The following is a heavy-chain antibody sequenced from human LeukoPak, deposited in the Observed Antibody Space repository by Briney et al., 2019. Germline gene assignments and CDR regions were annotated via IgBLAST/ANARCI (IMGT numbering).Heavy chain of an antibody. CDR1: GFIFSDYH. J-gene: IGHJ4*02. Sequence: GGSLRLSCAASGFIFSDYHMSWIRQAPGKGPEWVSYISSGSSTLYYADSVKGRFTISRDNSKNTLYLQMNSLRAEDTAVYYCAKGVLYYYGSGSHLDYWGQGTLVTVSS. CDR3: AKGVLYYYGSGSHLDY. V-gene: IGHV3-11*01. CDR2: ISSGSSTL. D-gene: IGHD3-10*01.